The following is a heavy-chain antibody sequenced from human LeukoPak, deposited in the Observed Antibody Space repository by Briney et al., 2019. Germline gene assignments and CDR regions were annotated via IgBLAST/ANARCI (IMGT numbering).Heavy chain of an antibody. Sequence: PGGSLRLSCAASWLTVSSNFMSWVRQAPGKGLEWVSVIYSGGDTYYADSVKGRFTISRDNSKNTLYLQMNSLRADDTALYYCARVGSDFWSGYYIFDYWGQGTLVTVSS. CDR1: WLTVSSNF. CDR2: IYSGGDT. V-gene: IGHV3-53*01. D-gene: IGHD3-3*01. J-gene: IGHJ4*02. CDR3: ARVGSDFWSGYYIFDY.